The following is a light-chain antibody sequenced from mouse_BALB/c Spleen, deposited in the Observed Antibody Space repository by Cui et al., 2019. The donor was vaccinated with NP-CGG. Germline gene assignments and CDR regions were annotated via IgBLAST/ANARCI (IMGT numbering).Light chain of an antibody. Sequence: QAVETQESVLTTSPGETVTLTCRSSTGAVTTSNYANWVQEKPEHLFTGLIGGTNNRAPGVPARFSGSLIGDKAALTITGAQTEDETIYFCALWYSNHWVFGGGTKLTVL. CDR2: GTN. J-gene: IGLJ1*01. V-gene: IGLV1*01. CDR1: TGAVTTSNY. CDR3: ALWYSNHWV.